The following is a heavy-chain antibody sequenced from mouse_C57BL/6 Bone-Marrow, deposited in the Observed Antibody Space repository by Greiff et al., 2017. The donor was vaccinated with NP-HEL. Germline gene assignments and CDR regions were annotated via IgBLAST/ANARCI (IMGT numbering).Heavy chain of an antibody. D-gene: IGHD4-1*01. J-gene: IGHJ2*01. Sequence: EVMLVESGGGLVQPGGSLSLSCAASGFTFTDYYMSWVRQPPGKALEWLGFIRNKANGYTTEYSASVKGRFTISRDNSQSILYLQMNALRAEDSATYYCARKTGYYFDYWGQGTTLTVAS. CDR2: IRNKANGYTT. CDR1: GFTFTDYY. V-gene: IGHV7-3*01. CDR3: ARKTGYYFDY.